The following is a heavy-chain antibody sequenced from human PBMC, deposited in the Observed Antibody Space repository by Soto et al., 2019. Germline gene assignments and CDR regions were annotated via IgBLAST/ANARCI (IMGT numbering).Heavy chain of an antibody. J-gene: IGHJ6*02. Sequence: EVQLVESGGGLVKPGGSLRLSCAASGFTFSSYSMNWVRQAPGKGLEWVSSISSSSSYIYYADSVKSRFTISRDNAKNSLYLQMNSLRAEDTAVYYCARDNYSSGWYVYYYYGMDVWGQGTTVTVSS. CDR3: ARDNYSSGWYVYYYYGMDV. CDR2: ISSSSSYI. D-gene: IGHD6-19*01. CDR1: GFTFSSYS. V-gene: IGHV3-21*01.